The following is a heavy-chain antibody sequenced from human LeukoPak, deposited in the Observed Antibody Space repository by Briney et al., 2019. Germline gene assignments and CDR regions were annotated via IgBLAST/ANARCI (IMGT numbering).Heavy chain of an antibody. CDR1: GITFSSYG. Sequence: PGGSLRLSCAASGITFSSYGMSWVRQAPGKGLEWVSSISSTGGTTYYADSVKGRFTISRDNSKNTLYLQMNSLRAEDTARYYCARSGGIIDYWGQGTLVTVSS. V-gene: IGHV3-23*01. CDR3: ARSGGIIDY. CDR2: ISSTGGTT. D-gene: IGHD3-10*01. J-gene: IGHJ4*02.